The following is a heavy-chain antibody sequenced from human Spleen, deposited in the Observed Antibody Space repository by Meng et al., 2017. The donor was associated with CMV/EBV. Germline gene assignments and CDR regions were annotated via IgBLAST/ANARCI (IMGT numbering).Heavy chain of an antibody. D-gene: IGHD4-11*01. CDR1: GFTFSTYS. V-gene: IGHV3-21*01. CDR3: ARDYRYYIDY. J-gene: IGHJ4*02. CDR2: ISSSSSFI. Sequence: LSCAGSGFTFSTYSMNWVRQAPGKGLEWVSCISSSSSFIYYADSVKGRFTISRDNAKNSVSLQMNNLRVEDTAVYYCARDYRYYIDYWGQGTVVTVSS.